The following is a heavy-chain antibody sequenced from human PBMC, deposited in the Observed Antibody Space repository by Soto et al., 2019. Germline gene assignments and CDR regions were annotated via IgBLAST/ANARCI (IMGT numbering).Heavy chain of an antibody. CDR2: MNPNNGYT. Sequence: SXKVSFKTTGYTXTSYDSHLVRQATGQGLDWMGWMNPNNGYTDYAQKFKGRVTMTRETSLSTAYMELSSLTYDDTAVYYCARGRGWRDYWGQGTLVTVS. J-gene: IGHJ4*02. CDR3: ARGRGWRDY. D-gene: IGHD6-19*01. CDR1: GYTXTSYD. V-gene: IGHV1-8*01.